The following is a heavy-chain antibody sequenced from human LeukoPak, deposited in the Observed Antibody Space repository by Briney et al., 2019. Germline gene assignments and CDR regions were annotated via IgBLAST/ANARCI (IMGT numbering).Heavy chain of an antibody. D-gene: IGHD1-26*01. V-gene: IGHV4-39*01. J-gene: IGHJ4*02. Sequence: SETLSLTCTVSGGSISSSSYYWGWIRQPPGKGLEWIGSIYYSGSTYYNPSLKSRVTISVDTSKNQFSLKLSSVTAADTAVYYCARRSGATSLYFDCWGQGTLVTVSS. CDR3: ARRSGATSLYFDC. CDR1: GGSISSSSYY. CDR2: IYYSGST.